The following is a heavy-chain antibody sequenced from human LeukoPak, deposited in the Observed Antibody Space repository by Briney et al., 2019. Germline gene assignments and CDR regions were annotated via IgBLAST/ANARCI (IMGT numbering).Heavy chain of an antibody. CDR2: IKSDGSNT. V-gene: IGHV3-74*01. CDR3: ARGGYYGSGRYDFDS. Sequence: GGSLRLSCAASGFTFSSYWMHWVRQAPGKGLVWVSRIKSDGSNTNYADSVKGRFTISRDHAKNTLHLQMNRLRAEDTAGYYCARGGYYGSGRYDFDSWGQGALVAVSS. J-gene: IGHJ4*02. CDR1: GFTFSSYW. D-gene: IGHD3-22*01.